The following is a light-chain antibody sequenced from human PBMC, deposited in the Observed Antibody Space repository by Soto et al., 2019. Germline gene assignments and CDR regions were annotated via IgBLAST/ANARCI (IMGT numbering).Light chain of an antibody. Sequence: IQLTQSPSSLSASVGDRVTITCRASQGISSYLAWYQQKPGKAPKLLIYAASTLQSGVPSRFSGSGSGTDFNLTLSRLLPEDFATYYSQHLNSYPRTFGQGTKLEIK. V-gene: IGKV1-9*01. J-gene: IGKJ2*02. CDR2: AAS. CDR3: QHLNSYPRT. CDR1: QGISSY.